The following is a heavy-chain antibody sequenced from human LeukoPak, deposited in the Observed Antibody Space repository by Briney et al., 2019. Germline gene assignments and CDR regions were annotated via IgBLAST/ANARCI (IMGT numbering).Heavy chain of an antibody. CDR1: GFTFSTYA. CDR3: ARDRIREFGSRQFDY. D-gene: IGHD3-10*01. Sequence: PGGSLRLSCAASGFTFSTYAMHWVRQAPGKGLEWVAVISYDVSKTYYADSVKGRFTISRDNSKNTLYLQMNSLRAEDTAVYYCARDRIREFGSRQFDYWGQGTLVTVSS. V-gene: IGHV3-30*04. CDR2: ISYDVSKT. J-gene: IGHJ4*02.